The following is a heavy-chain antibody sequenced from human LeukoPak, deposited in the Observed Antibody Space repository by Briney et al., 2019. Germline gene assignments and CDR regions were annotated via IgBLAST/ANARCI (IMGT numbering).Heavy chain of an antibody. CDR1: GYSISSGYY. CDR3: ARQGYDYRYFDY. V-gene: IGHV4-38-2*01. Sequence: SETLSLTCAVSGYSISSGYYWGWIRQPPGKGLEWIGSIYHSGSTYYNPSLKSRVTISVDTSKYQFSLKLSSVTAADTAVYYCARQGYDYRYFDYWGQGTLVTVSS. D-gene: IGHD5-12*01. CDR2: IYHSGST. J-gene: IGHJ4*02.